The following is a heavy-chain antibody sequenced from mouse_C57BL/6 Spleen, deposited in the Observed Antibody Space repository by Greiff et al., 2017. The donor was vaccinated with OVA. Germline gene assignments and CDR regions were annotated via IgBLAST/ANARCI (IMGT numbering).Heavy chain of an antibody. Sequence: EVKLMESGGGLVKPGGSLKLSCAASGFTFSDYGMHWVRQAPEKGLEWVAYISSGSSTIYYADTVKGRFTISRDNAKNTLFLQMTSLRSEDTAMYYCARDYYYGSSYWFSYWGQGTLVTFSA. D-gene: IGHD1-1*01. CDR3: ARDYYYGSSYWFSY. V-gene: IGHV5-17*01. CDR1: GFTFSDYG. J-gene: IGHJ3*01. CDR2: ISSGSSTI.